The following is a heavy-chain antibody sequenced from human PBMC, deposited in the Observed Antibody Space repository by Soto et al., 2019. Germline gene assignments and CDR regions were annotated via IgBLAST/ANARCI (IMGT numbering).Heavy chain of an antibody. CDR3: AKQRADYGSGADTFYFDS. D-gene: IGHD3-10*01. V-gene: IGHV3-23*01. Sequence: PWGSLRLSCAVSGVTFSNYAMNWFRQAPGKGLEWVSSLSGSGGTTYYADSVKGRFIISRDNSKNTLYLLMNSLRAEDTALYYCAKQRADYGSGADTFYFDSWGQGALVTVSS. CDR2: LSGSGGTT. J-gene: IGHJ4*02. CDR1: GVTFSNYA.